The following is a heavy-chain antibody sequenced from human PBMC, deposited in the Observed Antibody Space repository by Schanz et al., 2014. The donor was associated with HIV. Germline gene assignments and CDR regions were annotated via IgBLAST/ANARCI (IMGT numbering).Heavy chain of an antibody. J-gene: IGHJ1*01. Sequence: EVQLVESGGALVQPGRSLRLSCAASGFTFSSYAMSWVRQAPGKGLEWVSSISGSGGNTYFTDSVKGRFTISRDNSKNTLYLQMNSLRVEDTAVYYCTRHRFNSAPGWGRGTLVSV. D-gene: IGHD6-13*01. CDR1: GFTFSSYA. CDR2: ISGSGGNT. V-gene: IGHV3-23*04. CDR3: TRHRFNSAPG.